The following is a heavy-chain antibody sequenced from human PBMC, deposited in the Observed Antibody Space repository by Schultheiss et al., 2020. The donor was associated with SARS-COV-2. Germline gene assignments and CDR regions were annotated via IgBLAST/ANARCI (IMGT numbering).Heavy chain of an antibody. CDR1: GGSFSGYY. Sequence: SETLSLTCAVYGGSFSGYYWSWIRQPPGKGLEWIGEINHSGSTNYNPSLKSRVTISVDTSKNQFSLKLSSVTAADTAVYYCARGRNYYDSSGYYYVPSWWYFDLWGRGTLVTVSS. J-gene: IGHJ2*01. D-gene: IGHD3-22*01. CDR2: INHSGST. V-gene: IGHV4-34*01. CDR3: ARGRNYYDSSGYYYVPSWWYFDL.